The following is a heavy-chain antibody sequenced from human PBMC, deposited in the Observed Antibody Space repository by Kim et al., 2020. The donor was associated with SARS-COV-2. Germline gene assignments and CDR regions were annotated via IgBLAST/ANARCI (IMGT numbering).Heavy chain of an antibody. CDR2: IYRGGST. J-gene: IGHJ6*02. Sequence: GGSLRLSCAASGFSVSSNYMTWVRQAPGKGLEWVSVIYRGGSTYYADSVKVRFTITRDNSKNTLYLQMNSLRAEDTAVYYCARVYGMDVWGQGTTVTVSS. CDR3: ARVYGMDV. V-gene: IGHV3-53*01. CDR1: GFSVSSNY.